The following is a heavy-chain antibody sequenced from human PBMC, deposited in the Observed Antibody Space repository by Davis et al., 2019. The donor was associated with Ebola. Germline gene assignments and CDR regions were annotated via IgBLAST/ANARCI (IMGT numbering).Heavy chain of an antibody. Sequence: GESLKISCAASGFKFSSYSMNWVRQAPGKGLEWVSYISGDSRSIYYADSVKGRFTISRDNAKNSLYLQMNSLRDADTAVYYCARHDDYWGQGTLVTVSS. V-gene: IGHV3-48*02. CDR2: ISGDSRSI. CDR1: GFKFSSYS. CDR3: ARHDDY. J-gene: IGHJ4*02.